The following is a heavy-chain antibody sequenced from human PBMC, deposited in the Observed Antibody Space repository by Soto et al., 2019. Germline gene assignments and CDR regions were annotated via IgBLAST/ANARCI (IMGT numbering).Heavy chain of an antibody. CDR1: GFTFSSYS. D-gene: IGHD3-22*01. Sequence: GGSLRLSCAASGFTFSSYSMNWVRQAPGKGLEWVSSISSSSSYIYYADSVKGRFTISRDNAKNSLYLQMNSLRAEDTAVYYCASFVVITKADAFDIWGQGTMVTVSS. CDR2: ISSSSSYI. CDR3: ASFVVITKADAFDI. J-gene: IGHJ3*02. V-gene: IGHV3-21*01.